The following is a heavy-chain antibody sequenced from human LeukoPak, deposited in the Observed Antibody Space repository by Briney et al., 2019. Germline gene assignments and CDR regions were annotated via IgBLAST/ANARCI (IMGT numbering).Heavy chain of an antibody. Sequence: GGSLRLSCAASGFTFSDYYMSWIRQAPGKGLEWVSYISSSSSYTNYADSVKGRFTISRDNAKNSLYLQMNSLRAEDTAVYYCTTEHEYSSGWDYWGQGTLVTVSS. V-gene: IGHV3-11*05. D-gene: IGHD6-19*01. J-gene: IGHJ4*02. CDR2: ISSSSSYT. CDR1: GFTFSDYY. CDR3: TTEHEYSSGWDY.